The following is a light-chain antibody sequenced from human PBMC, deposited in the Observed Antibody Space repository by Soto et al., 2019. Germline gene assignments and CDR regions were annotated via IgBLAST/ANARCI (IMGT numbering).Light chain of an antibody. V-gene: IGKV3-20*01. CDR2: GAS. CDR1: QSVSSNY. J-gene: IGKJ1*01. Sequence: EIVLTQSPGTLSLSPGERATLSCRASQSVSSNYLAWYQQKPGQAPRLLMYGASSRATGIPDRFSGSGSGTDFTLTISRLEPEDFAVYYCQQYGSSPRTFGQVTKVEIK. CDR3: QQYGSSPRT.